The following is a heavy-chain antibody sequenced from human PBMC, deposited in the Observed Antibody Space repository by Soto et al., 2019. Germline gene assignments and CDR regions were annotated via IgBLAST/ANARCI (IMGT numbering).Heavy chain of an antibody. CDR3: ARVFFPVCEVVAATPDDC. V-gene: IGHV3-48*03. J-gene: IGHJ4*02. D-gene: IGHD2-15*01. Sequence: EVQLVESGGGLVQPGGSLRLSCAASGFTFSSYEMNWVRQAPGKGLEWVSYISSSGSTIYYADSVKGRFTISRDNAKKSLYLQMNSLRAEDTAVYYCARVFFPVCEVVAATPDDCWGQGTLVTVSS. CDR2: ISSSGSTI. CDR1: GFTFSSYE.